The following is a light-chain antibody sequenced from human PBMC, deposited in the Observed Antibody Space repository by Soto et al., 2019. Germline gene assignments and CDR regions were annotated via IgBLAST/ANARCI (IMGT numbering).Light chain of an antibody. Sequence: DIQMTQSPSSLSASVGDRVTITCQASQHITRYLNWYQQIPGKAPKLLIYDASNLQTGVPSRFSGSGSATDFTFTISSLQPEDIATYYCQQYEILPITFGGGTKVEIK. CDR1: QHITRY. V-gene: IGKV1-33*01. CDR2: DAS. CDR3: QQYEILPIT. J-gene: IGKJ4*01.